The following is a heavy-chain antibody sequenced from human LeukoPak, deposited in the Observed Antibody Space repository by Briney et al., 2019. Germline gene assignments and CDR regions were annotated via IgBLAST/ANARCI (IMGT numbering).Heavy chain of an antibody. CDR2: INHSGST. CDR1: GGSFSGYY. J-gene: IGHJ6*02. D-gene: IGHD2-2*01. Sequence: SETLSLTCAVYGGSFSGYYWSWIRQPPGKGLEWIGEINHSGSTNYNPSLKSRVTISVDTSKDQFSLNLTSVTAADTAVYYCARLKCISTTCPSRYVMDVWGQGTTVTVSS. V-gene: IGHV4-34*01. CDR3: ARLKCISTTCPSRYVMDV.